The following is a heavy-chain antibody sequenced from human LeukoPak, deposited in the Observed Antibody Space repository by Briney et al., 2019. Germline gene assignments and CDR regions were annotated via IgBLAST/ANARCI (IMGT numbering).Heavy chain of an antibody. D-gene: IGHD6-13*01. CDR2: ISAYNGNT. CDR3: ARDHQLGRAAAGY. V-gene: IGHV1-18*01. CDR1: GYTFTSYD. J-gene: IGHJ4*02. Sequence: ASVKVSCKASGYTFTSYDINWVRQATGQGLEWMGWISAYNGNTNYAQKLQGRVTMTTDTSTSTAYMELRSLRSDDTAVYYCARDHQLGRAAAGYWGQGTLVTVSS.